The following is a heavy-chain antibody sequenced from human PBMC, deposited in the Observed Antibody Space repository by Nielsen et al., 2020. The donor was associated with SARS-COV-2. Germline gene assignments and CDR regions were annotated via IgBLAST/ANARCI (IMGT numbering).Heavy chain of an antibody. V-gene: IGHV4-59*08. CDR2: IYYSGST. J-gene: IGHJ4*02. D-gene: IGHD3-10*01. CDR3: ARRITMVRGVGFDY. CDR1: GGSISSYY. Sequence: SETLSLTCTVSGGSISSYYWSWIRQPPGKGLEWIGYIYYSGSTNYNPSLKSRVTISVDTSKNQFSLKLSSVTAADTAVYYCARRITMVRGVGFDYWGQGTLVTVSS.